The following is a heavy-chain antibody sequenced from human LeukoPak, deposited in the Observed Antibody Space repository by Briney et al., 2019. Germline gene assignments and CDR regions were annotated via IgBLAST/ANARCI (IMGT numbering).Heavy chain of an antibody. Sequence: PGGSLRLSCAASGFTFSSHWMHWVRQAPGKGLVWVSRINSDGSSTSYADSVKGRFTISRDNAKNTLYLQMNSLRAEDTAVYYCARGSSGWYLGYWGQGTLVTVSS. J-gene: IGHJ4*02. D-gene: IGHD6-19*01. V-gene: IGHV3-74*01. CDR3: ARGSSGWYLGY. CDR2: INSDGSST. CDR1: GFTFSSHW.